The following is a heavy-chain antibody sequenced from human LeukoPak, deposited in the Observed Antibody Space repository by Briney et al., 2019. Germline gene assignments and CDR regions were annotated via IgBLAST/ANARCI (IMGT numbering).Heavy chain of an antibody. CDR3: ARDGGDNWFDP. Sequence: ASVKVSCRASGGTFSSYAISWVRQAPGQGLEWMGGIIPIFGTANYAQKFQGRVTITADESTSTAYMELSRLRSDDTAVYYCARDGGDNWFDPWGQGTLVTVSS. J-gene: IGHJ5*02. CDR2: IIPIFGTA. V-gene: IGHV1-69*13. CDR1: GGTFSSYA. D-gene: IGHD3-16*01.